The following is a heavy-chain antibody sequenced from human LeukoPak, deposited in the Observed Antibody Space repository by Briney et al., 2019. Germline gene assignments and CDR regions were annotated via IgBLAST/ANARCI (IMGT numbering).Heavy chain of an antibody. CDR1: GFTVSSNY. CDR2: IYSGGST. D-gene: IGHD2-15*01. J-gene: IGHJ6*02. CDR3: ARLATYYFYGMDV. V-gene: IGHV3-53*01. Sequence: GGSLRLSCAASGFTVSSNYMSWVRQAPGRGLEWVSVIYSGGSTYFADSVKGRFTISRDNSKNTLYLQMNNLRAEDTAVYCCARLATYYFYGMDVWGQGTTVTVSS.